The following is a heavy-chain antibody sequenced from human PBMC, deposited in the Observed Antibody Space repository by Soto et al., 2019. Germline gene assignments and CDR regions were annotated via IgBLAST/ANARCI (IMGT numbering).Heavy chain of an antibody. CDR1: RRTFSSYA. CDR2: IIPIFGTA. D-gene: IGHD2-21*02. CDR3: AALSLRYCGGDCYLDEYNWFDP. Sequence: SVKVSCKASRRTFSSYAIILLRQPPGQGLEWMGGIIPIFGTANYAQKFQGRVTITADESTSTAYMELSSLRSEDTAVYYCAALSLRYCGGDCYLDEYNWFDPWGQGTPVTVS. J-gene: IGHJ5*02. V-gene: IGHV1-69*13.